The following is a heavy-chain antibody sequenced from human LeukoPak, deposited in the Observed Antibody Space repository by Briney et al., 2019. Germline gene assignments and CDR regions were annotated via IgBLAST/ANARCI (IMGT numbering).Heavy chain of an antibody. D-gene: IGHD5-18*01. CDR1: GGTFSSYA. CDR2: IIPIFGTA. Sequence: GASVKVSCEASGGTFSSYAISWVRQAPGQGLEWMGGIIPIFGTANYAQKFQGRVTITADESTSTAYMELSSLRSEDTAVYYCAGTAMATPYYFDYWGQGTLVTVSS. J-gene: IGHJ4*02. CDR3: AGTAMATPYYFDY. V-gene: IGHV1-69*13.